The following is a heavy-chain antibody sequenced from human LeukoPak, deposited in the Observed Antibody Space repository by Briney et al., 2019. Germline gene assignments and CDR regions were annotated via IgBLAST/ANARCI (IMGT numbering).Heavy chain of an antibody. V-gene: IGHV3-72*01. J-gene: IGHJ4*02. CDR1: GFTFTDYY. CDR2: IKNKAGGYTT. D-gene: IGHD3-22*01. CDR3: ARGWQGMWLFDY. Sequence: GGSLRLSCAASGFTFTDYYMDWVRQAPGKGLEWIGRIKNKAGGYTTDYAASVKGRFTMSRGDSKNSVYLQMNSLRGDDTAVYYCARGWQGMWLFDYWGQGTLVTVAS.